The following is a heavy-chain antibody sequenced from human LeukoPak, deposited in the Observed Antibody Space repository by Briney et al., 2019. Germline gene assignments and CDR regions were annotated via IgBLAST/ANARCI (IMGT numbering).Heavy chain of an antibody. CDR2: ISYDGSNK. V-gene: IGHV3-30*04. CDR1: GFTFSSYA. J-gene: IGHJ6*02. CDR3: ARDGRIQLWSQDYYYGMDV. D-gene: IGHD5-18*01. Sequence: GRSLRLSCAASGFTFSSYAMHWVRQAPGKGLGWVAVISYDGSNKYYTDSVKGRFTVSRDNSKNTLYLQMNSLRTEDTAVYYCARDGRIQLWSQDYYYGMDVWGQGTTVTVSS.